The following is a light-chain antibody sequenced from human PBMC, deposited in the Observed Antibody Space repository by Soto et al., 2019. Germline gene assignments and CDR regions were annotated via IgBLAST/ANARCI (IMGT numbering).Light chain of an antibody. V-gene: IGLV2-14*01. CDR1: SSDVGYYNY. J-gene: IGLJ1*01. CDR2: EVN. CDR3: SSCTSSSTLLYV. Sequence: QSVLTQPASVSGSPGQSITISCTGTSSDVGYYNYVSWYRQHPGKAPRLMIYEVNNRPSGVSNRFSGSKSGNTASLTISGLQAEDEADYYCSSCTSSSTLLYVFGTGTKV.